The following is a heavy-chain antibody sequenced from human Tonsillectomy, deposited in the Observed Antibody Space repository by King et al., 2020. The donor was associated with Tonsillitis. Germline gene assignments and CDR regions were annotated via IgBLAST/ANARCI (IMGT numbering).Heavy chain of an antibody. CDR3: GRARDWVQLFDY. Sequence: VQRQESGPGLVKPSETLSLTCAVSGYSITSGFYWGWIRQPPGKGLEWFGSIYHSGSTYYNPSLNSRVTISVDTSTNQFALKLSSVTAADTAVYYCGRARDWVQLFDYWGQGTQVTVSS. V-gene: IGHV4-38-2*01. CDR2: IYHSGST. D-gene: IGHD5-24*01. CDR1: GYSITSGFY. J-gene: IGHJ4*02.